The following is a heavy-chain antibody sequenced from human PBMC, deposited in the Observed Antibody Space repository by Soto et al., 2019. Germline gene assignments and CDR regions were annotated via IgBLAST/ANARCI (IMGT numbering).Heavy chain of an antibody. CDR1: GFSFDTSGVG. Sequence: QITLRESGPTLVKPTQTLTLSCTFSGFSFDTSGVGVAWIRQRPGKGLEWLALTYWDDTQRYSPSIKTILSASQDTSHNRVVLTMTTMDPLDTRTYYCAHNAGLDVHASFQKWGQGIVVIVSS. CDR3: AHNAGLDVHASFQK. D-gene: IGHD1-1*01. V-gene: IGHV2-5*02. CDR2: TYWDDTQ. J-gene: IGHJ1*01.